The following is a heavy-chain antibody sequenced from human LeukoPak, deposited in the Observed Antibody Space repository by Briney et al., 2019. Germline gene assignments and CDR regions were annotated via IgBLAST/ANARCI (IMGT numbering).Heavy chain of an antibody. CDR2: ISAYNGNT. Sequence: GASVKVSCKASGYTFTSYGISWVRQAPGQGLEWMGWISAYNGNTNYAQKLQGRVTMTTDTSTSTAYMELRSLRSDDTAVYYCARDQRGPWDYGDRGAWFDPWGQGTLVTVSS. J-gene: IGHJ5*02. CDR1: GYTFTSYG. CDR3: ARDQRGPWDYGDRGAWFDP. D-gene: IGHD4-17*01. V-gene: IGHV1-18*01.